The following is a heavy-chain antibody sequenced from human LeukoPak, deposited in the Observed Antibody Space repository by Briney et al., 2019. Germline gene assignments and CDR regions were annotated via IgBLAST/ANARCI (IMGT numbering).Heavy chain of an antibody. D-gene: IGHD6-19*01. CDR3: ARDKGVRSGWSTEHYYYYYMDV. CDR1: GGSISSYY. J-gene: IGHJ6*03. CDR2: IYYSGST. Sequence: SETLSLTCTVSGGSISSYYWSWIRQPPGKGLEWIGYIYYSGSTNYNPSLKSRVTISVDTSKNQFSLRLSSVTAADTAVYYCARDKGVRSGWSTEHYYYYYMDVWGKGTTVTISS. V-gene: IGHV4-59*01.